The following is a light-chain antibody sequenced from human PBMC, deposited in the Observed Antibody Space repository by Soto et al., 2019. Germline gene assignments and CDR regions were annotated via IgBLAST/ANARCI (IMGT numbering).Light chain of an antibody. Sequence: IVLTHSPLSLSASPVEPASISFVSNQSLTHSSGYNYLDWYLLKPGQPPQLLIYLGSNRGSGVPDRFSGSGSGTDFTLTISRVEADDAGLYFCMKPLQTLINFGQGTRLDIK. V-gene: IGKV2-28*01. CDR2: LGS. CDR1: QSLTHSSGYNY. CDR3: MKPLQTLIN. J-gene: IGKJ5*01.